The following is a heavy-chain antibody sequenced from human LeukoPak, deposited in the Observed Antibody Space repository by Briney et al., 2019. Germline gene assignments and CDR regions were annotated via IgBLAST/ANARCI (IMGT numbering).Heavy chain of an antibody. CDR2: IIPIFGTA. Sequence: GASVKVSCKASGGTFSSYAISWVRQAPGQGLEWMGGIIPIFGTANYAQKFQGRVTITADESTSTAYMELSSLRSEDTAVYYRARGLVLNFSSGPPKGNWFDPWGQGTLVTVSS. CDR1: GGTFSSYA. J-gene: IGHJ5*02. V-gene: IGHV1-69*13. D-gene: IGHD3-3*01. CDR3: ARGLVLNFSSGPPKGNWFDP.